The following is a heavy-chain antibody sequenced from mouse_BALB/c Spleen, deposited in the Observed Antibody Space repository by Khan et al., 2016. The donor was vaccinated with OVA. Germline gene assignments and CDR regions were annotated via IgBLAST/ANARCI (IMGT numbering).Heavy chain of an antibody. CDR1: GYTFTNYW. Sequence: QVQLQQSGAELAKPGASVKMCCKASGYTFTNYWMHWVKQRPGQGLEWIGYINPSTAYTDYNQKFKDKATLTADKSSTTAYMQLTSLTSEDSAVYYCARRSEGFAYWGQGTLVTVSA. CDR3: ARRSEGFAY. CDR2: INPSTAYT. D-gene: IGHD3-3*01. V-gene: IGHV1-7*01. J-gene: IGHJ3*01.